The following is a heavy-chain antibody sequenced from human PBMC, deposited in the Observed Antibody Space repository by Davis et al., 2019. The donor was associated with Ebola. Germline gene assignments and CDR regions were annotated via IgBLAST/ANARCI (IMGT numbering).Heavy chain of an antibody. V-gene: IGHV4-59*12. Sequence: SETLSLTCTVSGGSISSYYWSWIRQPPGKGLEWIGYIYYSGSTNYNPSLKSRVTISVDTSKNQFSLKLSSVTAADTAVYYCARGPLLEWLLLASGYYYYMDVWGKGTTVTVSS. D-gene: IGHD3-3*01. J-gene: IGHJ6*03. CDR2: IYYSGST. CDR3: ARGPLLEWLLLASGYYYYMDV. CDR1: GGSISSYY.